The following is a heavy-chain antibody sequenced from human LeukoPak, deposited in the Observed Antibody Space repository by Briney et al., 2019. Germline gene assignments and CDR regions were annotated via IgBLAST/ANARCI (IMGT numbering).Heavy chain of an antibody. V-gene: IGHV3-23*01. J-gene: IGHJ4*02. CDR2: ISGSGSST. CDR1: GFTFSSYD. CDR3: AKDRYYDSSGYLLDY. Sequence: GGSLRLSCAASGFTFSSYDMSWVRQAPGKGLESVSHISGSGSSTYYADSVKGRFTISRDNSKNTLYLQMDSLRAEDTAVYYCAKDRYYDSSGYLLDYWGQGTLVTVSS. D-gene: IGHD3-22*01.